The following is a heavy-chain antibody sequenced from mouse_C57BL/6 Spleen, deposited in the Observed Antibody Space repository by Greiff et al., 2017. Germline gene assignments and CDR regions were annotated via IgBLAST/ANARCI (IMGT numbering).Heavy chain of an antibody. CDR2: INPNNGGT. CDR3: ASSDYYGSSPAY. D-gene: IGHD1-1*01. J-gene: IGHJ3*01. CDR1: GYTFTDYY. Sequence: EVQLQQSGPELVKPGASVKISCKASGYTFTDYYMNWVKQSHGKSLEWIGDINPNNGGTSYNQKFKGKATLTVAKSSSTAYMELRSLTSEDSAVYYCASSDYYGSSPAYWGQGTLVTVSA. V-gene: IGHV1-26*01.